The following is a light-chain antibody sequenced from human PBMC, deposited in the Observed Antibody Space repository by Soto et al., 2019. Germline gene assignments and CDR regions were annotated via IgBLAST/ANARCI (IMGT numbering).Light chain of an antibody. CDR2: DAS. Sequence: EIVMTQSPATLSVSPGERATLSCRASQTVNNNLAWYQQKPGQAPRLLIYDASTRATGVPARFSGSGSGTEFTLAISSLQSEDSAVYYCQQFNNWPPLTFGGGTKVDIK. V-gene: IGKV3-15*01. J-gene: IGKJ4*01. CDR1: QTVNNN. CDR3: QQFNNWPPLT.